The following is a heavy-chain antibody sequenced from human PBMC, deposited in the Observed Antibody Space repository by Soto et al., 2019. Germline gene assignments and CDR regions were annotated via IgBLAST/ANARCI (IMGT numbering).Heavy chain of an antibody. CDR2: ISDDGSTA. D-gene: IGHD2-2*01. Sequence: PGGSLRLSCAVSGFTFSAYWMHWVRQVPGKGLTWVSRISDDGSTATYADSVKGRFIISRDNAKNSLYLEMNTLRAEDTAVYHCAKGLVPAAKTSLNDYWGQGTLVTVSS. V-gene: IGHV3-74*01. CDR3: AKGLVPAAKTSLNDY. CDR1: GFTFSAYW. J-gene: IGHJ4*02.